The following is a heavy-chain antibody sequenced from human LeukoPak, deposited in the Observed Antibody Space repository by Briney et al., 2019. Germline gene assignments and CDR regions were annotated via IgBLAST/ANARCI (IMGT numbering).Heavy chain of an antibody. D-gene: IGHD1-26*01. Sequence: PGGSLRLSCAASGVTFSSYAMSLVRQAPGKGLEWVSAISGSGGSTYYADSVKGRFTISRGNSKNTLYLQMNSLRAEDTAVYYCAKDLEPPLSGSYSFDYWGQGTLVTVSS. V-gene: IGHV3-23*01. CDR1: GVTFSSYA. CDR3: AKDLEPPLSGSYSFDY. J-gene: IGHJ4*02. CDR2: ISGSGGST.